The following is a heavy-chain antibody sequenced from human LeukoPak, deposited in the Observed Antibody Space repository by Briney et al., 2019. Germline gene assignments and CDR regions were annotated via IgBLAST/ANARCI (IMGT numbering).Heavy chain of an antibody. J-gene: IGHJ6*02. CDR2: IYYSGNT. D-gene: IGHD3-22*01. CDR3: AREPSFYYDSSGYYYYYGMDV. CDR1: GGSMSSYY. Sequence: SETLSLTCTVSGGSMSSYYWSWIRQPPGKGLEWIGHIYYSGNTNYNPSLKSRVTISVDTSKNQFSLKLSSVTAADTAVYYCAREPSFYYDSSGYYYYYGMDVWGQGTTVTVSS. V-gene: IGHV4-59*01.